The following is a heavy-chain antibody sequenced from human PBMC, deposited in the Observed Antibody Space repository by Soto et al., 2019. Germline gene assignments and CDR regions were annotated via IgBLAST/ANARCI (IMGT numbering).Heavy chain of an antibody. V-gene: IGHV5-51*01. Sequence: LGESLKISCKGSGYSFTSYWIGWVRQMPGKGLEWMGIIYPGDSDTRYSPSFQGQVTISADKSISTAYLQWSSLKASDTAMYYCARQPNYGDYGAYFDYWGQGTLVTVSS. J-gene: IGHJ4*02. CDR2: IYPGDSDT. CDR1: GYSFTSYW. D-gene: IGHD4-17*01. CDR3: ARQPNYGDYGAYFDY.